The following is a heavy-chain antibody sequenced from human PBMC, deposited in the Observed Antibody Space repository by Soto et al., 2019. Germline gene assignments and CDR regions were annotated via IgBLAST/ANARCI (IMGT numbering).Heavy chain of an antibody. D-gene: IGHD1-26*01. CDR1: GFTFSSYA. V-gene: IGHV3-23*01. CDR3: ARRGSGSYYDY. CDR2: ISGSGGST. Sequence: EVQLLESGGGLVQPGGSLRLSCAASGFTFSSYAMRWVRQAPGKGLEWVSAISGSGGSTYYADSVKGRFTISRDNSKNALYLQMNSLRAADTAVYYCARRGSGSYYDYWGQGTLVTVSS. J-gene: IGHJ4*02.